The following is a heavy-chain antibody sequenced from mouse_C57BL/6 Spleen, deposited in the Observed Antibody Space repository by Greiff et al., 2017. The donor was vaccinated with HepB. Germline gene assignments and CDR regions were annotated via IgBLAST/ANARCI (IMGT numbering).Heavy chain of an antibody. CDR2: ISYDGSN. V-gene: IGHV3-6*01. J-gene: IGHJ2*01. CDR1: GYSITSGYY. Sequence: EVQLQQSGPGLVKPSQSLSLTCSVTGYSITSGYYWNWIRQFPGNKLEWMGYISYDGSNNYNPSLKNRISITRDTSKNQFFLKLNSVTTEDTATYYCARADWDGLDYWGQGTTLTVSS. D-gene: IGHD4-1*01. CDR3: ARADWDGLDY.